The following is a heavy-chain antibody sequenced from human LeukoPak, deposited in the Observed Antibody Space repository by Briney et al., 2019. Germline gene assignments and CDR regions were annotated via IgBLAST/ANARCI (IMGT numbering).Heavy chain of an antibody. CDR1: GYTLTELS. V-gene: IGHV1-24*01. CDR2: FDPEDGET. D-gene: IGHD4-11*01. Sequence: ASVKVSCKVSGYTLTELSMHWVRQAPGKGLEWMGGFDPEDGETIYAQKFQGRVTMTRDTSTSTVYMELSSLRSEDTAVYYCARDRRNYVEDYWGQGTLVTVSS. CDR3: ARDRRNYVEDY. J-gene: IGHJ4*02.